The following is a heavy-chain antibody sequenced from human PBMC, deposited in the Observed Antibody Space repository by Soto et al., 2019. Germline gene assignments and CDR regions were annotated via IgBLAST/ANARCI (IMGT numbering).Heavy chain of an antibody. J-gene: IGHJ5*02. CDR3: TRDGS. CDR1: GFPFSSYA. CDR2: ISDSGSTI. V-gene: IGHV3-48*01. Sequence: EVHLVESGGGLVQPGGSLRLSCAASGFPFSSYAMNWVRQTPDKGLEWLSYISDSGSTIHYADSVKGRFTISRDNAKNSLYVQMNSLRADDTAVYYCTRDGSWGQGTLVTVSS. D-gene: IGHD5-12*01.